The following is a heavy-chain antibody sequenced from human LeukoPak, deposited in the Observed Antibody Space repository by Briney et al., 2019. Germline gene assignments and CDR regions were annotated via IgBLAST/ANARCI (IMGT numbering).Heavy chain of an antibody. Sequence: GGSLRLSCAASGFTFSTFAMVWVRQPPGKGLEWVSSIFPSGGEIHYADSVRGRFTISRDNSKSTLSLQMNSLRAEDTAVYYCARVTHTELSTWFDPWGQGTLVTVSS. CDR1: GFTFSTFA. CDR2: IFPSGGEI. J-gene: IGHJ5*02. D-gene: IGHD5-18*01. CDR3: ARVTHTELSTWFDP. V-gene: IGHV3-23*01.